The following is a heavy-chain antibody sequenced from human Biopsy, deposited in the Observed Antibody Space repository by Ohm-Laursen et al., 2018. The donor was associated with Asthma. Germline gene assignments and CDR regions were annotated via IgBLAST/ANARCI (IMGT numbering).Heavy chain of an antibody. D-gene: IGHD1-14*01. Sequence: SLRLSCSASGFSFRDYYMSWIRQAPGKGLEWMSYISSGGRTIYYADSVKGRFTISRDNAQNLLYLQMSSLRTEDTAVYYCARDNHDYYYYGMDLWGQGTSVTDSS. J-gene: IGHJ6*02. V-gene: IGHV3-11*01. CDR2: ISSGGRTI. CDR3: ARDNHDYYYYGMDL. CDR1: GFSFRDYY.